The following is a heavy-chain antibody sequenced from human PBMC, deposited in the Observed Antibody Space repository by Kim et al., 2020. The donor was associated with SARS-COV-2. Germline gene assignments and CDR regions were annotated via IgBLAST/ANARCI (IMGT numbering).Heavy chain of an antibody. V-gene: IGHV3-48*02. J-gene: IGHJ4*02. CDR2: ISSSSSTI. CDR3: ARERLRWYPYYFDY. D-gene: IGHD4-17*01. CDR1: GFTFSSYS. Sequence: GGSLRLSCAASGFTFSSYSMNWVRQAPGKGLEWVSYISSSSSTIYYADSVKGRFTISRDNAKNSLNLQMNSLRDEDTAVYYCARERLRWYPYYFDYWGQG.